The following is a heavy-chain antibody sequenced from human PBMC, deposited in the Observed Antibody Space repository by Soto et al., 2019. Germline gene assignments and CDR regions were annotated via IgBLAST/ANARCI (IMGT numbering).Heavy chain of an antibody. CDR2: FDPEDGET. CDR1: GYTLTELS. CDR3: ATSTMIVVVISDPPWRAFDI. D-gene: IGHD3-22*01. J-gene: IGHJ3*02. V-gene: IGHV1-24*01. Sequence: ASVKVSCKVSGYTLTELSMHWVRQAPGKGLEWMGGFDPEDGETIYAQKFQGRVTMTEDTSTDTAYMELSSLRSEDTAVYYCATSTMIVVVISDPPWRAFDIWSQATIVTLSS.